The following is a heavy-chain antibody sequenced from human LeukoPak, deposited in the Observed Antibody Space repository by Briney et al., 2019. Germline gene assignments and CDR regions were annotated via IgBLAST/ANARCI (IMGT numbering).Heavy chain of an antibody. J-gene: IGHJ3*02. CDR1: GFTFSNYE. Sequence: PGGSLRLSCAASGFTFSNYEMNWARQAPGKGLEWVSYISSSGGTIYYADSVKGRFTISRDNAKNSLFLQMNYLRAEDTAVYYCAREEMAQVGSTFDIWGQGTMVTVSS. CDR3: AREEMAQVGSTFDI. V-gene: IGHV3-48*03. CDR2: ISSSGGTI. D-gene: IGHD5-24*01.